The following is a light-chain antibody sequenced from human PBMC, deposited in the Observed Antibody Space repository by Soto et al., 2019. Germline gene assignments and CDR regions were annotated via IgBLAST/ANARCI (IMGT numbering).Light chain of an antibody. J-gene: IGKJ1*01. CDR1: QSISTW. CDR3: QQYHSYPWT. Sequence: EIHMTQSPSTLSASVGDRVTITCRASQSISTWLAWYQQKPGKAPKLLIYKASSLESGVPSRFSGSGSGTEFTLTISILQPDDLATYHCQQYHSYPWTFGQGTKVEIK. CDR2: KAS. V-gene: IGKV1-5*03.